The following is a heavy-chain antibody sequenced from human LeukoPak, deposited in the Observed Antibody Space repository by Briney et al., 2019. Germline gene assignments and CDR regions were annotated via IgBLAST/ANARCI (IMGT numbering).Heavy chain of an antibody. CDR3: ARLYGPAYYYYYMDV. V-gene: IGHV3-7*01. Sequence: GGSLRLSCSASGFTFSSDWMSWVRRAPGKGLEWVANIKQDGSEKDYVDSVKGRFTISRDNAKNTLYVQVSSLRAEDTAVYYCARLYGPAYYYYYMDVWGKGTTVTVYS. D-gene: IGHD3-10*01. J-gene: IGHJ6*03. CDR1: GFTFSSDW. CDR2: IKQDGSEK.